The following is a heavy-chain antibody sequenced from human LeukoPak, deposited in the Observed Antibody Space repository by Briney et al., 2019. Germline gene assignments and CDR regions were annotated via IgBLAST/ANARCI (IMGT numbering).Heavy chain of an antibody. CDR1: GYTFTSYY. J-gene: IGHJ3*02. Sequence: ASVKVSCKASGYTFTSYYMHWVRQAPGQGLEWMGIINPSGGSTSYAQKFQGRVTITADESTSTAYMELSSLRSEDTAVYYCARAYCGGDCYSPRDAFDIWGQGTMVTVSS. V-gene: IGHV1-46*01. D-gene: IGHD2-21*01. CDR2: INPSGGST. CDR3: ARAYCGGDCYSPRDAFDI.